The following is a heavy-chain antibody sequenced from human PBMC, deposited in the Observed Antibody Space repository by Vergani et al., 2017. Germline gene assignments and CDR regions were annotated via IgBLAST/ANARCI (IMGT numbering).Heavy chain of an antibody. V-gene: IGHV4-38-2*01. D-gene: IGHD6-13*01. Sequence: QVQLQESGPGLVKPSEILSLTCAVPGYSISSGYYWGWIRQSPGKGLEWIGSIYHSGSTYYNLSLKSRVTISVDTSKNQFSLKLSSVTAADTAVYYCARAIAAAGTMVGYYYYGMDVWGQXP. CDR2: IYHSGST. CDR1: GYSISSGYY. J-gene: IGHJ6*02. CDR3: ARAIAAAGTMVGYYYYGMDV.